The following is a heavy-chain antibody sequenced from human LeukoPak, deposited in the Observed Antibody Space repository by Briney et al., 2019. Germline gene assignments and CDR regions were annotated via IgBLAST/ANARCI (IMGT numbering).Heavy chain of an antibody. J-gene: IGHJ4*02. CDR2: MNPNSGNT. CDR1: GYTFTSYD. CDR3: AISSGELDPYFDY. D-gene: IGHD3-10*01. V-gene: IGHV1-8*01. Sequence: GSSVKVSCKASGYTFTSYDINWVRQATGQGLEWMGWMNPNSGNTGYAQKFQGRVTMTRNTSISTAYMELSSLRSEDTAVSYCAISSGELDPYFDYWGQGTLVTVSS.